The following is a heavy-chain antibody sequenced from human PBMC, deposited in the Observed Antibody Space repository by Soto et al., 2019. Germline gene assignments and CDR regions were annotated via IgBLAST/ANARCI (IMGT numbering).Heavy chain of an antibody. V-gene: IGHV5-10-1*01. J-gene: IGHJ4*02. Sequence: GESLKISCKGSGYRFNNYWITWVRQMPGKGLEWLARIDPSDSYTNYSPSFEGRVTVSVDKSTSTAYLQWSSLQASDTATYYCATLANMRQYYLGIDVWGQGTRSPYPQ. CDR1: GYRFNNYW. D-gene: IGHD2-8*01. CDR2: IDPSDSYT. CDR3: ATLANMRQYYLGIDV.